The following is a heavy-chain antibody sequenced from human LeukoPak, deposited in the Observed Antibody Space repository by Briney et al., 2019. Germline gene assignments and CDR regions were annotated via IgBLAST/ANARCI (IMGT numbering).Heavy chain of an antibody. CDR3: ARDDQYQLLGIDY. CDR2: INPNSGGT. J-gene: IGHJ4*02. V-gene: IGHV1-2*02. CDR1: GYTFTGYY. Sequence: ASVKVSCKASGYTFTGYYMHWVRQAPGQGLEWMGWINPNSGGTNYAQKFQGRVTMTRDTSISTAYMELSRLRSDDTAVYYCARDDQYQLLGIDYWGQGTLATVSS. D-gene: IGHD2-2*01.